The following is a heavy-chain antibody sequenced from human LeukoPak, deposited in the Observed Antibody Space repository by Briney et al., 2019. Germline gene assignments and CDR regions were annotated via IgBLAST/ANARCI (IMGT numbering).Heavy chain of an antibody. CDR1: GFSISNYW. Sequence: GGSLRLSCAASGFSISNYWMTWVRQAPGKGLEWVAVIWYDGSNKYYADSVKGRFTISRDNSKNTLYLQMNSLRAEDTAVYYCARVPDYGDYDPYYGMDVWGQGTTVTVSS. V-gene: IGHV3-33*08. CDR2: IWYDGSNK. D-gene: IGHD4-17*01. CDR3: ARVPDYGDYDPYYGMDV. J-gene: IGHJ6*02.